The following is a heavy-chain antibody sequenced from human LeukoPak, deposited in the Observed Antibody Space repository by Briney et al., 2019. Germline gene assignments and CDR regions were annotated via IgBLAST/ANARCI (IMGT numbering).Heavy chain of an antibody. CDR3: ARGNRQLWFYYYYGMDV. CDR1: GYTFINYD. D-gene: IGHD5-18*01. V-gene: IGHV1-2*06. CDR2: INPNSGGT. Sequence: ASVTVSCKAIGYTFINYDVSWVRQAPGQGLEWMGRINPNSGGTNYAQKFQGRVTMTRDTSISTAYMELSRLRSDDTAVYYSARGNRQLWFYYYYGMDVWGQGTTVTVSS. J-gene: IGHJ6*02.